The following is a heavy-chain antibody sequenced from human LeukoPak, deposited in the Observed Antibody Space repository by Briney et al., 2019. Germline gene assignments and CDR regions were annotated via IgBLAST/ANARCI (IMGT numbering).Heavy chain of an antibody. D-gene: IGHD6-6*01. Sequence: GGSLRLSCAASGFTFSSYGMHWVRQAPGKGLEWVAVISYDGSNKYYADSVKGRFTISRDNSKNTLYLQMKSLRAEDTAVHYCAKAGPRAARLGEGDAFDIWGQGTMVTVSS. CDR3: AKAGPRAARLGEGDAFDI. V-gene: IGHV3-30*18. CDR1: GFTFSSYG. J-gene: IGHJ3*02. CDR2: ISYDGSNK.